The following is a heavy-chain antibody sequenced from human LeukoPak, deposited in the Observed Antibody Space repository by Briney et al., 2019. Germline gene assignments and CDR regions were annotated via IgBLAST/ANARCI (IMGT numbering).Heavy chain of an antibody. Sequence: SESLSLTCTVSGGSISSYYWSWIRQPPGKGLEWIGYIYYSGSTNYNPSLKSRVTISVDTSKNQFSLKLSSVTAADTAVYYCARLGGYSYGKFDYWGQGTLVTVSS. D-gene: IGHD5-18*01. CDR3: ARLGGYSYGKFDY. V-gene: IGHV4-59*12. CDR1: GGSISSYY. J-gene: IGHJ4*02. CDR2: IYYSGST.